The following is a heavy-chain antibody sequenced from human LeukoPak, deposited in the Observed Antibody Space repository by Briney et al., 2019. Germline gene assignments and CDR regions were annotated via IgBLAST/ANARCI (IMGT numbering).Heavy chain of an antibody. D-gene: IGHD3-16*01. CDR3: ARDSTLSNY. CDR2: IKYDGSEI. V-gene: IGHV3-7*04. CDR1: GLTFSSYW. Sequence: GGSLRLSCAASGLTFSSYWMTWVRQAPGKGLEWVATIKYDGSEIYYVDSVRGRFSISRDNAKNSLYLQMNSLRAEDTAVYYCARDSTLSNYWGQGTLVTVSS. J-gene: IGHJ4*02.